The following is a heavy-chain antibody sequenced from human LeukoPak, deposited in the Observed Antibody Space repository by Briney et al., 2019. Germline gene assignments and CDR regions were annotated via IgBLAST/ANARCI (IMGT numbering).Heavy chain of an antibody. CDR3: AGERGEEYSSGWYKRNYFDN. CDR1: GDSFSSVTDY. CDR2: GDYSGGT. J-gene: IGHJ4*02. V-gene: IGHV4-39*07. Sequence: SETLSLTCTVSGDSFSSVTDYWAWIRQPPGKGLEWIASGDYSGGTYYNPSLESRVAISADMSKNQYSLKLTSVTGADTAVYYCAGERGEEYSSGWYKRNYFDNWGQGIRVTVSS. D-gene: IGHD6-19*01.